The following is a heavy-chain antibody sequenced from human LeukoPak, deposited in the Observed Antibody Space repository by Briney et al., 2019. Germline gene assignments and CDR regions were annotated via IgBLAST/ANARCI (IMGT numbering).Heavy chain of an antibody. V-gene: IGHV3-30*18. CDR3: AKGGVAAIFDY. Sequence: GGSLRLSCAASGFTFSSYGMHWVRQAPGKGLEWVAVISYDGSNKYYADSVKGQFTISRDNSKNTLYLQMNSLRAEDTAVYYCAKGGVAAIFDYWGQGTLVTVSS. D-gene: IGHD2-15*01. J-gene: IGHJ4*02. CDR1: GFTFSSYG. CDR2: ISYDGSNK.